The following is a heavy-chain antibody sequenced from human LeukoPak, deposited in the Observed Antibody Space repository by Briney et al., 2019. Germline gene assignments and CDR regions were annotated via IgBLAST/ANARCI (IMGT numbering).Heavy chain of an antibody. CDR3: GRDPNGDYVGAFDF. J-gene: IGHJ3*01. Sequence: PGGSLRLSCEGSGFTFSDYALTWVRQAPGEGLEWVSSIKGSGRGTSYADSVKGRFTMSRDNSKNTLYLQMTSLGPGDTAVYYCGRDPNGDYVGAFDFWGQGTLVTVSS. D-gene: IGHD4-17*01. CDR1: GFTFSDYA. V-gene: IGHV3-23*01. CDR2: IKGSGRGT.